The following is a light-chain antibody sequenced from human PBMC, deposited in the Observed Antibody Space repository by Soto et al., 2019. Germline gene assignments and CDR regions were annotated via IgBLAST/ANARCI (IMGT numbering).Light chain of an antibody. CDR3: QKYLSALWT. CDR1: QGISNY. CDR2: AAS. J-gene: IGKJ1*01. Sequence: DIQMTQSPSSLSASIGDRVTITCRASQGISNYLAWYQQKPGKVPKLLIYAASTLQSGVPSRFSGSGSGTDFTLTISSLQPEDVATYYCQKYLSALWTFDQGTKVEIK. V-gene: IGKV1-27*01.